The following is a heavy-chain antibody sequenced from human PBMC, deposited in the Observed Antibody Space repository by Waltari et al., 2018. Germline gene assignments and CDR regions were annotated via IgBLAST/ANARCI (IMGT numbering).Heavy chain of an antibody. Sequence: QVQLQESGPGLVKPSETLSLTCAVSGYSISSGYYWGWIRQPPGKGVEWIGSIYHSGSTYYYPSLKSRVTISVDTSKNQFSLKLSSVTVADTAVYYCARLGYYDSSGYYYNHDAFDIWGQGTMVTVSS. D-gene: IGHD3-22*01. CDR2: IYHSGST. J-gene: IGHJ3*02. CDR1: GYSISSGYY. CDR3: ARLGYYDSSGYYYNHDAFDI. V-gene: IGHV4-38-2*01.